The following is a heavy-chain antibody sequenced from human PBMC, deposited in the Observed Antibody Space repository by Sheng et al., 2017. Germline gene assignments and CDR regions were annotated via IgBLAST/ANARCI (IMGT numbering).Heavy chain of an antibody. J-gene: IGHJ4*02. CDR2: IIPILGIA. V-gene: IGHV1-69*10. CDR1: GGTFSSYA. D-gene: IGHD3-10*01. CDR3: ARDQFGEETKEKADY. Sequence: QVQLVQSGAEVKKPGSSVKVSCKASGGTFSSYAISWVRQAPGQGLEWMGGIIPILGIANYAQKFQGRVTITADKSTSTAYMELSSLRSEDTAVYYCARDQFGEETKEKADYWGQGTLVTVSS.